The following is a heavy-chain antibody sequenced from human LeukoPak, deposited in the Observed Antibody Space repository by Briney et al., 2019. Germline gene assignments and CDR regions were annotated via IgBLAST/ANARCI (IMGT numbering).Heavy chain of an antibody. J-gene: IGHJ4*02. V-gene: IGHV3-49*02. CDR2: IRSKAYGGTT. CDR3: TRSSGLSFDY. Sequence: WVRQAPGKGLEWVGFIRSKAYGGTTEYAASVKGRFTISRDDSKSIAYLQMNSLKTEDTAVYYCTRSSGLSFDYWGQGTLVTVSS. D-gene: IGHD6-19*01.